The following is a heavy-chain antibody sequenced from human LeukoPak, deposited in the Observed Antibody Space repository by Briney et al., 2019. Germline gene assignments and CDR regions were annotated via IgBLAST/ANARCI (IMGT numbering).Heavy chain of an antibody. CDR3: TTDPHQQYYYDSSGYGGDYFDY. CDR1: GFTFSNAW. J-gene: IGHJ4*02. D-gene: IGHD3-22*01. CDR2: IKSKTDGGTT. V-gene: IGHV3-15*01. Sequence: PGGSLRLSCAASGFTFSNAWMSWVRQAPGKGLEWVGRIKSKTDGGTTDYAAPVKGRFTISRDDSKNTLYLQMNSLKTEDTAVYYCTTDPHQQYYYDSSGYGGDYFDYWGQGTLVTVSS.